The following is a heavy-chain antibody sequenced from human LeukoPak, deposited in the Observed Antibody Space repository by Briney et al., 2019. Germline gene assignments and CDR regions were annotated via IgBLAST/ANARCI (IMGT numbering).Heavy chain of an antibody. Sequence: PSETLSLTCTVSGGSISSYYWSWIRQPPGKGLEWIGYIYYSGSTNYNPSLKSRVTISVDTSKNQFSPKLSSVTAADTAVYYCARLDCSGGSCYSGYFDYWGQGTLVTVSS. V-gene: IGHV4-59*08. CDR2: IYYSGST. J-gene: IGHJ4*02. CDR3: ARLDCSGGSCYSGYFDY. D-gene: IGHD2-15*01. CDR1: GGSISSYY.